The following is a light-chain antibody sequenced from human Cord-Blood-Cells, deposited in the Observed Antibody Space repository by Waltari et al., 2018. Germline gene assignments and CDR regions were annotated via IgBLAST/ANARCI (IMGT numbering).Light chain of an antibody. CDR1: RSDVGGYNY. Sequence: QSALHQPPSASGSHGQSVTIPCPGTRSDVGGYNYFLWYKQPPGKATNLMMYEVNKRPSGVPDRFSGSNYGNTDSLTVSGLQAEDEADYYCSSYAGSNNLVFGGWTKLTVL. CDR3: SSYAGSNNLV. V-gene: IGLV2-8*01. CDR2: EVN. J-gene: IGLJ2*01.